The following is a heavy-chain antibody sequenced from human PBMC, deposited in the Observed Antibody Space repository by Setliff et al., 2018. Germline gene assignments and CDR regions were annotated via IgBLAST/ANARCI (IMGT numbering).Heavy chain of an antibody. CDR3: ATPGRDDLDSPFEPFDI. CDR2: IYHRGRK. V-gene: IGHV4-38-2*01. J-gene: IGHJ3*02. D-gene: IGHD3-3*01. CDR1: GASINSGHY. Sequence: PSETLSLTCAVSGASINSGHYWGWIRQPPGKGLEWIATIYHRGRKYYNPSLQSRASVSLDTSKNHFSLRLTSMTAADTAVYYCATPGRDDLDSPFEPFDIWGQGTMVTVSS.